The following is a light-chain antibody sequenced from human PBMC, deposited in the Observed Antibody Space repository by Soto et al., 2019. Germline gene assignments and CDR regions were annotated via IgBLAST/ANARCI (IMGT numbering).Light chain of an antibody. CDR1: QSVSSY. J-gene: IGKJ1*01. Sequence: EIVLTHSPATLALSPWEGAALSRRASQSVSSYLAWYQQKPGQAPRLLIYDASNRATGIPARFSGSGSGTDFTLTISSLEPEDFAVYYCQQRSNWTFGQGTKVDIK. V-gene: IGKV3-11*01. CDR3: QQRSNWT. CDR2: DAS.